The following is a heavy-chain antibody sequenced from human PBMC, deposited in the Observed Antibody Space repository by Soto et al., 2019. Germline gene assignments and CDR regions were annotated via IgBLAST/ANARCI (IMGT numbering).Heavy chain of an antibody. V-gene: IGHV3-23*01. D-gene: IGHD3-10*01. Sequence: GGSLRLSCAASGFTFSSYAMSWVRQAPGKGLEWVSAISGSGGRTYYADSVKGRFTISRDNSKNTLYLQMNSLRAEDTAVYYCAKNYGSGSYYTNYYYYGMDVWGQGTTVTVSS. CDR3: AKNYGSGSYYTNYYYYGMDV. CDR2: ISGSGGRT. J-gene: IGHJ6*02. CDR1: GFTFSSYA.